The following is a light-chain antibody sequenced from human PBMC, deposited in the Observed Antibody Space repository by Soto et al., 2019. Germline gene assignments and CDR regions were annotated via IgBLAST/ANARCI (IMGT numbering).Light chain of an antibody. CDR3: QQRNNWPAT. CDR2: DTF. CDR1: QSITGY. V-gene: IGKV3-11*01. J-gene: IGKJ4*02. Sequence: EVVLTQSPATLSLSPGERVTLSCRASQSITGYLAWSQHKPGQAPRLLIYDTFKRATGIPARFSGSGSGTDFTLTISSLEPEDFATYCCQQRNNWPATFGRGTKVEMK.